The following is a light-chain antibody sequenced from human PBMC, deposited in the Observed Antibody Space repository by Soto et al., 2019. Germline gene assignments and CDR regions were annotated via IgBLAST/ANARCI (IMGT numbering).Light chain of an antibody. V-gene: IGKV1-27*01. CDR3: QKYNSAPLT. J-gene: IGKJ4*01. CDR2: ATS. Sequence: DVQMTQSPSSLSAFVGDRVTITCRASQGIAPYLSWFQQKPGKVPKVLIYATSTLQSGFPSLFSGSGLGTDCTLTISSLQPEDIGTYYCQKYNSAPLTFGGGTKVQIK. CDR1: QGIAPY.